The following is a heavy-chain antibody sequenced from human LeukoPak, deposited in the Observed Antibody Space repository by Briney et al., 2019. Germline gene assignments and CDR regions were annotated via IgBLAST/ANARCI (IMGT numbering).Heavy chain of an antibody. Sequence: SVKVSCKASGGTFSSYAISWVRQAPGQGLEWMGGIIPIFGTANYAQKFQGRVTITADESTSTAYMELSSLRSEDTAVYYCAKAGLVRGGALDSWGQGTLVTVSS. J-gene: IGHJ4*02. CDR3: AKAGLVRGGALDS. CDR2: IIPIFGTA. V-gene: IGHV1-69*13. D-gene: IGHD4/OR15-4a*01. CDR1: GGTFSSYA.